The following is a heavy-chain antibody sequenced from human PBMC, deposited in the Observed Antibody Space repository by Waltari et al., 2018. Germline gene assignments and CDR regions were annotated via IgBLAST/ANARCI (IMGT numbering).Heavy chain of an antibody. Sequence: QVQLVQSGAEVKKPGSSVKVSCKVSGGTFSSRAISWVRQAPGQGLELMGGIIPIFKTSKYAQKFRGRVTMSADESTTSVYMELNSLTSEDTAVYYCARDGVGGKFDNWGQGTLVTVSS. D-gene: IGHD1-26*01. CDR3: ARDGVGGKFDN. V-gene: IGHV1-69*01. J-gene: IGHJ4*02. CDR1: GGTFSSRA. CDR2: IIPIFKTS.